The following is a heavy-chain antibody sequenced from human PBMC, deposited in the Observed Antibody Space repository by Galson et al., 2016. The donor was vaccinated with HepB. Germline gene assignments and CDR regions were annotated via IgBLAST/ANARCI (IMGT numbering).Heavy chain of an antibody. V-gene: IGHV3-30*04. Sequence: SLRLSCAASRFTFSSYGMHWVRQAPGKGLEWVAVISFNGRNTYYADSVKGRFTISRDNSLNTVYLQIHSVSAEDTAIYYCAKGNYFGPGSYFDYWGQGTLVTVSS. CDR1: RFTFSSYG. CDR2: ISFNGRNT. J-gene: IGHJ4*02. D-gene: IGHD3-10*01. CDR3: AKGNYFGPGSYFDY.